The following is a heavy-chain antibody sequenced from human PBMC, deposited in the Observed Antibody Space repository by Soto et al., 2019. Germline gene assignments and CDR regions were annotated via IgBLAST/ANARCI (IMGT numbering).Heavy chain of an antibody. J-gene: IGHJ4*02. Sequence: EVQLEESGGALVQPVRSLTLSCAASGFTFDDYAMHWVRQVLGKGLEWVSSISWNSGNIGYADSVKGRFTTSRDNAKNSLYLQMNSLRPEDTALYYCVRSKGGYSYGTPFDYWGQGTLVTVSS. CDR1: GFTFDDYA. D-gene: IGHD5-18*01. CDR2: ISWNSGNI. V-gene: IGHV3-9*01. CDR3: VRSKGGYSYGTPFDY.